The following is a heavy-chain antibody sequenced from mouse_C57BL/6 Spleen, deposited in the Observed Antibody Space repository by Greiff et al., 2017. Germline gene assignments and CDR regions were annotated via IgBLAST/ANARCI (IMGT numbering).Heavy chain of an antibody. D-gene: IGHD1-1*01. CDR3: ERHADYYGSSYDWYFDG. J-gene: IGHJ1*03. V-gene: IGHV5-9*04. CDR2: ISGGGGNT. CDR1: GFTFSSYT. Sequence: EVKVVESGGGLVKPGGSLKLSCAASGFTFSSYTMSWVRQTPEKRLEWVATISGGGGNTYYPDSVKGRFTISRDNAKNTLYLQMSSLRSEDTAVYYCERHADYYGSSYDWYFDGWGTGTTVTVSS.